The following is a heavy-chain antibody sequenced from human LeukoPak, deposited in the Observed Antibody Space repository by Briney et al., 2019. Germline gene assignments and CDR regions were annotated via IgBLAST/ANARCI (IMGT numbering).Heavy chain of an antibody. CDR2: IVPMFNTT. Sequence: SVKVSCKASGGTFSTYAISWVRQAPGQGLEWMGGIVPMFNTTNCAQKFQGRVTITADESTSTAYMELSSLRSDDTAVYYCASPPSGDGGSFEYWGQGTLVTVSS. CDR1: GGTFSTYA. V-gene: IGHV1-69*13. D-gene: IGHD3-10*01. J-gene: IGHJ4*02. CDR3: ASPPSGDGGSFEY.